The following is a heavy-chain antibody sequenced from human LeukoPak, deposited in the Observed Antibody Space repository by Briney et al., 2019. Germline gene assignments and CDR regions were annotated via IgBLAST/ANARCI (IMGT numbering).Heavy chain of an antibody. CDR1: GGSFSGYY. CDR2: INHSGST. V-gene: IGHV4-34*01. J-gene: IGHJ4*02. CDR3: ARHAQTYYYGSGYDY. D-gene: IGHD3-10*01. Sequence: PSETLSLTCAVYGGSFSGYYWSWIRQPPGKGLEWIGEINHSGSTNYNPSLKSRVTISVDTSKNQFSLKLSSVTAADTAVYYCARHAQTYYYGSGYDYWGRGTLVTVSS.